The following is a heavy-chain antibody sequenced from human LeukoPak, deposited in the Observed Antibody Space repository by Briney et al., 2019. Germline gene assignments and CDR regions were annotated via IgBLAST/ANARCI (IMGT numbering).Heavy chain of an antibody. J-gene: IGHJ4*02. CDR3: AARYDFWSLGDY. Sequence: GASVKVSCKASGYTFTNYDINWVRQATGQGLEWMGWMNPNSGGTNYAQKFQGRVTMTRDTSISTAYMELSRLRSDDTAVYYCAARYDFWSLGDYWGQGTLVTVSS. CDR1: GYTFTNYD. D-gene: IGHD3-3*01. CDR2: MNPNSGGT. V-gene: IGHV1-2*02.